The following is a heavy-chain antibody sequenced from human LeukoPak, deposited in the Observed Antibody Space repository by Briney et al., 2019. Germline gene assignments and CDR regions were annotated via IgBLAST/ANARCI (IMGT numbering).Heavy chain of an antibody. CDR2: IYHSGST. CDR3: ARAPRDDFWSGYYTVPPIEYFQH. Sequence: PSETLSLTCAVSGYSISSGYYWGWIRQPPGKGLEGIGSIYHSGSTYYNPSLKSRVTISVDTSKNQFSLKLSSVTAADTAVYYCARAPRDDFWSGYYTVPPIEYFQHWGQGTLVTVSS. CDR1: GYSISSGYY. V-gene: IGHV4-38-2*01. J-gene: IGHJ1*01. D-gene: IGHD3-3*01.